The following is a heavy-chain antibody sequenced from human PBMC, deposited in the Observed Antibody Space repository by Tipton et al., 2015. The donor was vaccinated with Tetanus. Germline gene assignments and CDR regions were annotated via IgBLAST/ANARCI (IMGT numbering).Heavy chain of an antibody. Sequence: TLSLTCAVYGGSFSGYYWSWIRQPPGKGLEWIGEINHSGSTNYNPTLKSRVTISVDTSKNQFSLKLSSVTAADTAVYYCARGSSGYYFRAGEEGIDYWGQGTLVTVSS. CDR1: GGSFSGYY. CDR3: ARGSSGYYFRAGEEGIDY. J-gene: IGHJ4*02. CDR2: INHSGST. V-gene: IGHV4-34*01. D-gene: IGHD3-22*01.